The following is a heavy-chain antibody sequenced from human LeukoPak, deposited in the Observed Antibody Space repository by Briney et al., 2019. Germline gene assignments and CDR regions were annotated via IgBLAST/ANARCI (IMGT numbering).Heavy chain of an antibody. CDR3: AKDYPALGYCTSTTCSFFDY. J-gene: IGHJ4*02. CDR1: GFTSASFA. V-gene: IGHV3-23*01. CDR2: IGGSADYT. D-gene: IGHD2-2*01. Sequence: GGSLRLSCAASGFTSASFAIAWVRQAPGKGLEWASAIGGSADYTFYADSVRGRFSFSRDNSKNTLYLQMNSLRAEATAVYYCAKDYPALGYCTSTTCSFFDYWGQGILVTVSS.